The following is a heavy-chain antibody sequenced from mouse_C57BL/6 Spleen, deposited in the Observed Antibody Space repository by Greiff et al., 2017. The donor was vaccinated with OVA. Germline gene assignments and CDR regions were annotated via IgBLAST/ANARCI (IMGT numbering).Heavy chain of an antibody. J-gene: IGHJ2*01. Sequence: EVNVVESGGGLVKPGGSLKLSCAASGFTFSSSAMSWVRQTPEKRLEWVATISDGGSNTYYPDNVKGRFTISRDSAKNNLYLEMSHLKSEDTTMDYCAREGDPPRLFDYWGQGTTLTVSS. D-gene: IGHD2-10*02. V-gene: IGHV5-4*01. CDR1: GFTFSSSA. CDR3: AREGDPPRLFDY. CDR2: ISDGGSNT.